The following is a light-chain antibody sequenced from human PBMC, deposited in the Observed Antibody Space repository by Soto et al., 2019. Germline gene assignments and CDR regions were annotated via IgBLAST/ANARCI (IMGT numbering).Light chain of an antibody. J-gene: IGLJ1*01. CDR3: ASFTSISNYV. CDR1: GDDIGGYNF. Sequence: QSAPTHPASVSRSPGHSITISCGGTGDDIGGYNFVSWYQHHPGKAPKLIIYDVTHRPSGVSERFSGSKSGFTASLTISGLQPEEESHYYCASFTSISNYVFGTGSKVTVL. CDR2: DVT. V-gene: IGLV2-14*01.